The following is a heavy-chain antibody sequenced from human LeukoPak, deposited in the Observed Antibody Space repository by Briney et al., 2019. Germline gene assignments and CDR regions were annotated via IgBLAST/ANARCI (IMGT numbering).Heavy chain of an antibody. Sequence: GGSLRLSCAASGFTFSGYAMNWVRQAPGQGLEWVSAISGSGGGTYYADSVKGRFTITRDNSKNTLYLQMNSLRAEDTAVYYCAKDLHGVVGATTFDYWGQGTLVTVSS. D-gene: IGHD1-26*01. CDR1: GFTFSGYA. CDR3: AKDLHGVVGATTFDY. CDR2: ISGSGGGT. J-gene: IGHJ4*02. V-gene: IGHV3-23*01.